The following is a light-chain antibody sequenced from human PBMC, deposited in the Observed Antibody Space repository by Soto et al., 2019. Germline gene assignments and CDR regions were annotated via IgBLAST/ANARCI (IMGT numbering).Light chain of an antibody. J-gene: IGKJ4*01. Sequence: EIVMTQSPATLSVSPGERASLSCRASQNVRSNVAWYQQKPGQAPRLLIYGASTRATGIPARFSGRGSGTEFILTISSLQSEDFAVYYCQQYNDWPLTFGGGSKVDIK. CDR2: GAS. CDR1: QNVRSN. CDR3: QQYNDWPLT. V-gene: IGKV3-15*01.